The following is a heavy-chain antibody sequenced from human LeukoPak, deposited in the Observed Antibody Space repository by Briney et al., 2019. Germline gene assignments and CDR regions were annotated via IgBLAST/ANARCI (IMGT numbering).Heavy chain of an antibody. V-gene: IGHV1-46*01. D-gene: IGHD2-2*01. Sequence: ASVTVSCKASGYTFTSYYMHWVRQAPGQGLEWMGIINPSGGSTSYAQKFQGRVTMTRDTSTSTVYMELSSLRSEDTAVYYCARGILGYCSSTSCSHDYWGEGTMVTVSS. CDR1: GYTFTSYY. CDR3: ARGILGYCSSTSCSHDY. CDR2: INPSGGST. J-gene: IGHJ4*02.